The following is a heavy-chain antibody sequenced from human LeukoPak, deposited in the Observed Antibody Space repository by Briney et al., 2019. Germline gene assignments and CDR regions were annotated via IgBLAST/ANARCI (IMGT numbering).Heavy chain of an antibody. CDR2: IYTSGST. CDR1: GCSISSYY. J-gene: IGHJ4*02. V-gene: IGHV4-4*09. CDR3: ASLSYYDFWSGYGYDY. Sequence: PSETLSLTCTVSGCSISSYYWSWIRQPPGKGLEWIGYIYTSGSTNHNPSLKSRVTISVDTSKNQFSLKLSPVTAADTAVYYCASLSYYDFWSGYGYDYWGQGTLVTVSS. D-gene: IGHD3-3*01.